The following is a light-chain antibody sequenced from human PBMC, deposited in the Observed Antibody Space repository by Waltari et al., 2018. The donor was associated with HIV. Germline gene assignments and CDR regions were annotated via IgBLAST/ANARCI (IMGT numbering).Light chain of an antibody. CDR2: EVT. J-gene: IGLJ1*01. CDR3: TSYTSISTLV. CDR1: SSDLGSYNY. V-gene: IGLV2-14*01. Sequence: QSALTQPASVSGSPGQSITISCTGTSSDLGSYNYAPWYQHHPGKVPKLLIYEVTNRPSGVSHRFSGSKSGNTASLTISGLQAEDEADFYCTSYTSISTLVFGTGTKVTVL.